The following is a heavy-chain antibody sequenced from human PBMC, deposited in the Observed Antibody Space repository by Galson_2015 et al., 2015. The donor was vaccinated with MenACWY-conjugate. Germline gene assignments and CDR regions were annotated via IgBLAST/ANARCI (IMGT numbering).Heavy chain of an antibody. V-gene: IGHV3-33*01. Sequence: SLRLSCAAAGFTFSSYGKHWGRQAPGRGLGWVAVVWHDGKSKSYADSVKGRSTISRDTSQTTRHLHMNSLRAEDTAVYYCARDRGNDSPIDYWGQGALVTVSS. CDR1: GFTFSSYG. CDR3: ARDRGNDSPIDY. J-gene: IGHJ4*02. CDR2: VWHDGKSK. D-gene: IGHD2-21*02.